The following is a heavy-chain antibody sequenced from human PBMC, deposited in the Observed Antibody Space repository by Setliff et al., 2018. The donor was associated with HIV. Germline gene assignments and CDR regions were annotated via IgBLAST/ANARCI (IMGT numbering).Heavy chain of an antibody. Sequence: SETLSLTCNVSGGSISSSSHYWGWIRQPPGGGLEWIGNIKYSGSTFYNPSLKGRVTISIDASRNHFSLKLTSLTATDTAVYYCARHPRHYNILTGYRYYYMDVWGKGTTVTVSS. J-gene: IGHJ6*03. CDR1: GGSISSSSHY. CDR3: ARHPRHYNILTGYRYYYMDV. D-gene: IGHD3-9*01. CDR2: IKYSGST. V-gene: IGHV4-39*01.